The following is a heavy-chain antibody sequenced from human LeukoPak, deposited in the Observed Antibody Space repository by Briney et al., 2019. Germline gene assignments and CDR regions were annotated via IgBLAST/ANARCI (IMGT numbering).Heavy chain of an antibody. CDR2: IYPGESDP. V-gene: IGHV5-51*01. CDR3: ARLDGRGIDY. D-gene: IGHD1-26*01. Sequence: GESLKIPGQGPGNRFPSFWTGWVRQMPGKGLERMGIIYPGESDPRYSPPFKGQVPIPAAQSISTAYMQWSSLKASYTAMYYCARLDGRGIDYWGQGTLVTVSS. J-gene: IGHJ4*02. CDR1: GNRFPSFW.